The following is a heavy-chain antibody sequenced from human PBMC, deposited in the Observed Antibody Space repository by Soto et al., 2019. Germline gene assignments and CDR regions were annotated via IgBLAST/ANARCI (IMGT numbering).Heavy chain of an antibody. CDR3: AKDSGSGGSFGDFDY. D-gene: IGHD2-15*01. V-gene: IGHV3-23*01. Sequence: EVQLLESGGGLVQPGGSLRLSCAASGFTFSSYAMSWVRQAPGKGLEWVSAISGSGGSTYYADSVKGRFTISRDNSKNTLYLQMNSLIAEDTAVYYCAKDSGSGGSFGDFDYWGQGTLVTVSS. CDR2: ISGSGGST. CDR1: GFTFSSYA. J-gene: IGHJ4*02.